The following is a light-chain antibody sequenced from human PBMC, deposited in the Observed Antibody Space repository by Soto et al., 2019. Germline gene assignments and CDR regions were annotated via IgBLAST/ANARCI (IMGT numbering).Light chain of an antibody. J-gene: IGKJ4*01. CDR1: QSVSRY. Sequence: EIVMTQSPATLSVSPGERATVSWRASQSVSRYLAWYQQKPGQAPRLLIYDASNRAPGIPARFSGSESGTDFTLTISSLEPEDFAVYYCQQRSSWPLTFGGGTKVDIK. V-gene: IGKV3-11*01. CDR2: DAS. CDR3: QQRSSWPLT.